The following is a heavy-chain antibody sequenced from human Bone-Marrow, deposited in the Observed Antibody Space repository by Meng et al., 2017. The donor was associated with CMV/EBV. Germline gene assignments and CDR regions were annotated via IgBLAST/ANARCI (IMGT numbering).Heavy chain of an antibody. CDR1: GFTFSNAW. J-gene: IGHJ6*02. D-gene: IGHD2-15*01. V-gene: IGHV3-30*02. Sequence: GESLKISCAASGFTFSNAWMSWVRQAPGKGLEWVAFIRYDGSNKYYADSVKGRFTISRDNSKNTLYLQMNSLRAEDTAVYYCAKGSDCSGGSCYYYGMEVWGQGTTVTVSS. CDR2: IRYDGSNK. CDR3: AKGSDCSGGSCYYYGMEV.